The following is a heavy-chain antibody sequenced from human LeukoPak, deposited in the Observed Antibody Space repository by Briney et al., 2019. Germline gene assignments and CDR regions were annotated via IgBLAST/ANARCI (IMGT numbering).Heavy chain of an antibody. D-gene: IGHD3-22*01. CDR1: GFTFDDYA. CDR3: AKDITRRSMIWLSDY. CDR2: ISWNSGSI. Sequence: GGSLRLSCAASGFTFDDYAMHWVRQAPGKGLEWVSGISWNSGSIGYADSVKGRFTISRDNAKNSLCLQMNSLRAEDTALYYCAKDITRRSMIWLSDYWGQGTLVTVSS. J-gene: IGHJ4*02. V-gene: IGHV3-9*01.